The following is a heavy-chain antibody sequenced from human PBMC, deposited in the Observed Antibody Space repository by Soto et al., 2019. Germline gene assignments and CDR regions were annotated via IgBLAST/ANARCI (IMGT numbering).Heavy chain of an antibody. D-gene: IGHD1-20*01. J-gene: IGHJ5*01. CDR3: ARDPGITGTTRFGVFDY. CDR2: IIPIFGTA. V-gene: IGHV1-69*13. Sequence: SVKVSCKASGGTLSSYAISWVRQAPGQGLEWMGGIIPIFGTANYAQKFQGRVTITADESTSTAYMELSSLRSEDTAVYYCARDPGITGTTRFGVFDYWGQGTLVTVSS. CDR1: GGTLSSYA.